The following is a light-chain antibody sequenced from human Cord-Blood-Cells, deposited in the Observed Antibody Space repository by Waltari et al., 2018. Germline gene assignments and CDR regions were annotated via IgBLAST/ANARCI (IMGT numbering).Light chain of an antibody. CDR3: QQYDNLPYT. V-gene: IGKV1-33*01. CDR2: DAS. J-gene: IGKJ2*01. CDR1: QDISNY. Sequence: DIQMPQSPPSLSASVGDSVTITCQASQDISNYLNWYQQKPGKAPKLLIYDASNLETGVPSRFSGSGSGTDFTFTISSLQPEDIATYYCQQYDNLPYTFGQGTKLEIK.